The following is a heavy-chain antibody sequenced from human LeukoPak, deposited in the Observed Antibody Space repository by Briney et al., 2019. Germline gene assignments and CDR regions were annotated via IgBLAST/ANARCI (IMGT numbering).Heavy chain of an antibody. V-gene: IGHV4-39*07. CDR2: IYYSGNT. J-gene: IGHJ4*02. CDR1: GGSISDTTYY. D-gene: IGHD4-23*01. Sequence: PSETLSLTCTVSGGSISDTTYYWGWIRQSPGKGLEWFGSIYYSGNTYYNPSLKSRVTISVDRSKNQFSLKLSSVTAADTAVYYCARESGGFDYWGQGTLVTVSS. CDR3: ARESGGFDY.